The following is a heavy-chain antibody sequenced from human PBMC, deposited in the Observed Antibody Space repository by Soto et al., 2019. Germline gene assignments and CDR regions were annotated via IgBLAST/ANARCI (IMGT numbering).Heavy chain of an antibody. CDR1: GGSISSGGYY. J-gene: IGHJ4*02. V-gene: IGHV4-31*03. D-gene: IGHD3-16*02. Sequence: SETLSLTCTVSGGSISSGGYYWSWIRQHPGKGLEWIGYIYYSGSTYYNPSLKSRVTISVDTSKNQFSLKLSSVTAADTAVYYCARDVAFGGVIGGFDYWGQGTLVTVSS. CDR3: ARDVAFGGVIGGFDY. CDR2: IYYSGST.